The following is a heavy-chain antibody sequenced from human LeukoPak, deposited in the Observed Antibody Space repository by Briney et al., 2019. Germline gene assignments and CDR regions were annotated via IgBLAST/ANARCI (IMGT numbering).Heavy chain of an antibody. CDR2: IFYTGST. D-gene: IGHD1-26*01. J-gene: IGHJ6*02. V-gene: IGHV4-61*08. CDR3: ARVGGTNYYYCGMDV. CDR1: GGSVSGDGYY. Sequence: SETLSLTCTVSGGSVSGDGYYWSWIRQPPGKGLESIGYIFYTGSTNYNPSLKSRVTISIDTSNNQFSLKLSSVTAADTAVYYCARVGGTNYYYCGMDVWGQGTTVTVSS.